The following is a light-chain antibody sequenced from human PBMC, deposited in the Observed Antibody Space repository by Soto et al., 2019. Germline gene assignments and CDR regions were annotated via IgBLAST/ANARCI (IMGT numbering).Light chain of an antibody. CDR3: QQYHYWPIT. Sequence: ERVVTQSPATLSASPGERVTLSCRASQSVASSVAWYKQNPGQAPRIILYGASTRATGFPARFSGSGSGTEFTLTISSLQSEDFAVYLCQQYHYWPITFGQGTRLEIK. CDR1: QSVASS. J-gene: IGKJ5*01. CDR2: GAS. V-gene: IGKV3-15*01.